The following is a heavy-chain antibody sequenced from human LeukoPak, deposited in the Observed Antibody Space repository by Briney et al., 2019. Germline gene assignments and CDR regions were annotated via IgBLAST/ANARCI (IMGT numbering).Heavy chain of an antibody. J-gene: IGHJ4*02. CDR2: MNPNSGNT. CDR3: ARVVATVRRNFDY. Sequence: ASVKVSCKASGYTFTSYDINWVRQATGQGLEWMGRMNPNSGNTGYAQKFQGRVTMTRNTSISTAYMELSSLRSEDTAVYYCARVVATVRRNFDYWGQGTLVTVSS. V-gene: IGHV1-8*01. CDR1: GYTFTSYD. D-gene: IGHD5-12*01.